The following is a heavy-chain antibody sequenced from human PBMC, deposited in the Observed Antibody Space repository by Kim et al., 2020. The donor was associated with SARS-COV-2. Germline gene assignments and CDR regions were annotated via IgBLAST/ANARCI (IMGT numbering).Heavy chain of an antibody. V-gene: IGHV1-2*06. CDR3: ARDKRWVCSGGSCYSAYYYTRDV. J-gene: IGHJ6*02. D-gene: IGHD2-15*01. CDR2: INPRGGGA. Sequence: ASVKVSCEASGYTFTDFYMHWVRQAPGQELEWMGRINPRGGGAEYAQKFQGRVTMTRDTSISTAYMYLSRLRSDDTAVYYCARDKRWVCSGGSCYSAYYYTRDVWGQGTAVAVSS. CDR1: GYTFTDFY.